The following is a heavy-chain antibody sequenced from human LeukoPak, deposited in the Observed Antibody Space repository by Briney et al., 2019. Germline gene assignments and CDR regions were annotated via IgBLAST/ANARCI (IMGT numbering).Heavy chain of an antibody. CDR1: GGSISSYF. D-gene: IGHD2-2*01. Sequence: SETLSLTCTVSGGSISSYFWSWIRQPPGKGLEWIGYIYYSGSTNYNPSLKSRVTISVDTSKNQFSLKLSSVTAADTAVYYCARALGYCSSTSCYNWFDPWGQGTLVTVSS. J-gene: IGHJ5*02. CDR2: IYYSGST. V-gene: IGHV4-59*01. CDR3: ARALGYCSSTSCYNWFDP.